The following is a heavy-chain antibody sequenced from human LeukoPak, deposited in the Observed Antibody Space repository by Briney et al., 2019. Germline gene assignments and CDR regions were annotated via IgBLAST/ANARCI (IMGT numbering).Heavy chain of an antibody. V-gene: IGHV3-13*01. J-gene: IGHJ4*02. Sequence: GGSLRLSCAPSGFTFSSYDIHWVRQATGKGLEWVSGIGTAGEIYYPGSVKGRFPIPRENAKSSLYLQMNSLRAGDTAVYYCAPSGWYLLPGVYWGQGTLVTVSS. CDR2: IGTAGEI. D-gene: IGHD6-19*01. CDR1: GFTFSSYD. CDR3: APSGWYLLPGVY.